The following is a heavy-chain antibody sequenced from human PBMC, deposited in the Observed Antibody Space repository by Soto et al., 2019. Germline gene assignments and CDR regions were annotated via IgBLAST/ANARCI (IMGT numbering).Heavy chain of an antibody. V-gene: IGHV3-23*01. CDR3: AKGLLVITGWTDY. CDR1: GFTFSSDA. CDR2: ISGSGGST. Sequence: GGSLRLSWAASGFTFSSDAMSGVRQAPGKGLEWVSAISGSGGSTYYADSVKGRFTISRDNSKNTLYLQMNSLRAEDTAVYYCAKGLLVITGWTDYWGPAALVTVSS. J-gene: IGHJ4*02. D-gene: IGHD3-9*01.